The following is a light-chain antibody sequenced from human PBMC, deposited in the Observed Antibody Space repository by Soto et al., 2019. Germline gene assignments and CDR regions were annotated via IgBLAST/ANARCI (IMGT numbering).Light chain of an antibody. J-gene: IGKJ4*01. V-gene: IGKV4-1*01. CDR2: WAS. CDR1: QSVLYSSNNKNY. CDR3: QQYYSTLS. Sequence: PDSLAVSPGDGATVPCKSSQSVLYSSNNKNYLAWYQQKPGQPPKLLIYWASTRESGVPDRFSGSGSGTDFTLTISSLQAEDVAVYYCQQYYSTLSFGGGTKVDIK.